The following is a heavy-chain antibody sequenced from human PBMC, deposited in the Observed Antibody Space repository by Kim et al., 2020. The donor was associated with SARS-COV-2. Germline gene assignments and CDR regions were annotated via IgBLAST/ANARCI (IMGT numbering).Heavy chain of an antibody. D-gene: IGHD5-18*01. CDR3: AREVGYSYGCYYYYGMDV. Sequence: KSRVTISVDTSKNQFSLKLSSVTAADTAVYYCAREVGYSYGCYYYYGMDVWGQGTTVTVSS. V-gene: IGHV4-34*01. J-gene: IGHJ6*02.